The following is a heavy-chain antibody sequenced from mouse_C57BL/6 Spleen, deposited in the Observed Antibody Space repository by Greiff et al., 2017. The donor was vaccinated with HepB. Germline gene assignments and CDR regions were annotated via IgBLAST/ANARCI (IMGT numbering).Heavy chain of an antibody. CDR2: IYPGDGDT. D-gene: IGHD2-4*01. V-gene: IGHV1-82*01. CDR1: GYAFSSSW. J-gene: IGHJ4*01. Sequence: QVQLKQSGPELVKPGASVKISCKASGYAFSSSWMNWVKQRPGKGLEWIGRIYPGDGDTNYNGKFKGKATLTADKSSSTAYMQLSSLTSEDSAVYFCAREGYYDYDEGYAMDYWGQGTSVTVSS. CDR3: AREGYYDYDEGYAMDY.